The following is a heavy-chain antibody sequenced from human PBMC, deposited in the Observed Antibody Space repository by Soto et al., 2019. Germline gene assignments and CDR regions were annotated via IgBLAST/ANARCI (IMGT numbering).Heavy chain of an antibody. CDR1: GFAFSSHP. CDR3: ARRAFGSSRSFDI. V-gene: IGHV3-23*01. Sequence: VQLLESGGDLVHPGGSLRLSCAASGFAFSSHPMSWVRQAPERGLEWVSGISDSGGLTYNADSVKGRFTFSRDNSRNTLYLQMNSLRAEDTALYCCARRAFGSSRSFDIWGQGTMVTVSS. D-gene: IGHD6-6*01. CDR2: ISDSGGLT. J-gene: IGHJ3*02.